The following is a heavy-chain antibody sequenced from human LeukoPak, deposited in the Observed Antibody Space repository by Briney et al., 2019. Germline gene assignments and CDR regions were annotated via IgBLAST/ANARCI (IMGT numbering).Heavy chain of an antibody. CDR1: GGSISSGSYY. CDR2: IYTSGST. J-gene: IGHJ5*02. Sequence: SETLSLTCTVSGGSISSGSYYWSWIRQPAGKGLEWIGRIYTSGSTNFNPSLKSRVTISVDTSKNQFSLKLSSVTAADTAVYYCARDAGYDILTGYYMDWFDPWGQGTLVTVSS. D-gene: IGHD3-9*01. V-gene: IGHV4-61*02. CDR3: ARDAGYDILTGYYMDWFDP.